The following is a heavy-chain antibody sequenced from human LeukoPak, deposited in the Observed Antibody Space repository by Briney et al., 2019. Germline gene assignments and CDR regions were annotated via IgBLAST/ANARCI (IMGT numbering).Heavy chain of an antibody. CDR1: GGSISSGSYY. V-gene: IGHV4-61*09. J-gene: IGHJ4*02. Sequence: PSETLSLTCTVSGGSISSGSYYWTWIRQPAGKGLEWIGHIYTSGATSYNPSLQSRVTISVDTSEHEFSLKLTSLTAADTAVYYCARTGGGVGWFGTIDSWGQGTLVTVSS. CDR3: ARTGGGVGWFGTIDS. D-gene: IGHD1-14*01. CDR2: IYTSGAT.